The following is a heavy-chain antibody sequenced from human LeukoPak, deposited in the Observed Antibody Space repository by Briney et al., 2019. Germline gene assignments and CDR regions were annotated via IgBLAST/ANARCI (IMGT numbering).Heavy chain of an antibody. Sequence: GASVKVSCKASGYTFTSHGISWVRQAPGQGLEWMGWISAYNGNTNYAQKLQGRVTMTTDTSTSTAYMELRSLRSDDTAVYYCARALRMVRDLTPSGYWGQGTLVTVSS. J-gene: IGHJ4*02. V-gene: IGHV1-18*01. CDR3: ARALRMVRDLTPSGY. D-gene: IGHD3-10*01. CDR1: GYTFTSHG. CDR2: ISAYNGNT.